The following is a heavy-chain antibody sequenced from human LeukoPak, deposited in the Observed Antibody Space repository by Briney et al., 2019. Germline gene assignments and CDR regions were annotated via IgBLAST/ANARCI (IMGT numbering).Heavy chain of an antibody. D-gene: IGHD2/OR15-2a*01. V-gene: IGHV4-61*08. CDR2: IYYSGST. CDR3: ARKNDFDI. CDR1: GGSISSSDYS. J-gene: IGHJ3*02. Sequence: SETLSLTCTVSGGSISSSDYSWNWIRQPPGKGLEWIGCIYYSGSTYYNPSLKSRVTISVDMSKNQFSLRLTSVTAADTAVYYCARKNDFDIWGQGTLVTVSS.